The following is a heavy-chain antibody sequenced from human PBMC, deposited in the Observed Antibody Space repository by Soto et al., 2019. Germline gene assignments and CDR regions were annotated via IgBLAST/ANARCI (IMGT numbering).Heavy chain of an antibody. Sequence: GGSLRLSCAASGFTFRDFWIHWVRQAPGKGLKWISRVNNNSSSTSYADSVKGRFTMSRDNAKNSLYLQMNSLRAEDTAVYYCASVGIGPGYCSGGSCYPDPYYFDYWGQGTLVTVSS. CDR3: ASVGIGPGYCSGGSCYPDPYYFDY. CDR2: VNNNSSST. J-gene: IGHJ4*02. V-gene: IGHV3-74*01. CDR1: GFTFRDFW. D-gene: IGHD2-15*01.